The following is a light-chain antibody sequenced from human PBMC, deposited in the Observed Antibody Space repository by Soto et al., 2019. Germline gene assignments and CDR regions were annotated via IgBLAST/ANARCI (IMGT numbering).Light chain of an antibody. CDR3: QQCYSAPLT. CDR1: QSVLSSYDNYNY. V-gene: IGKV4-1*01. CDR2: WAS. Sequence: DIVMTQSPDSLAVSLGERATINCKSIQSVLSSYDNYNYLVWYQQKPGQSPRLLISWASNRESGVPDRFSGCGSGTDFTLTISSLQAEDVAVYYCQQCYSAPLTFGGGTKVEIK. J-gene: IGKJ4*01.